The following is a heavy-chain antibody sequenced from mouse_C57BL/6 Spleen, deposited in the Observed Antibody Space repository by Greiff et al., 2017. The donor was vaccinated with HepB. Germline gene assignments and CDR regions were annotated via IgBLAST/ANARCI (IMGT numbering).Heavy chain of an antibody. CDR2: ISDGGSYT. V-gene: IGHV5-4*03. D-gene: IGHD4-1*01. J-gene: IGHJ3*01. CDR1: GFTFSSYA. Sequence: EVKLVESGGGLVKPGGSLKLSCAASGFTFSSYAMSWVRQTPEKRLEWVATISDGGSYTYYPDNVKGRFTISRDNAKNNLYLQMSHLKSEDTAMYCCARLELGPFAYWGQGTLVTVSA. CDR3: ARLELGPFAY.